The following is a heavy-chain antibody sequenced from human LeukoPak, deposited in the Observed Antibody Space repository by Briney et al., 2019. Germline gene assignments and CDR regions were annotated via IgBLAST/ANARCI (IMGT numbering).Heavy chain of an antibody. V-gene: IGHV3-66*02. D-gene: IGHD6-19*01. J-gene: IGHJ4*02. CDR2: IYSGGST. CDR3: ARDPLGSGWPY. Sequence: GESLRLSCTASGFTVSSNYMSWVRQAPGKGLEWVSVIYSGGSTYYADSVKGRFTISRDNSKNTLYLQMNSLRAEDTAVYYCARDPLGSGWPYWGQGTLVTVSS. CDR1: GFTVSSNY.